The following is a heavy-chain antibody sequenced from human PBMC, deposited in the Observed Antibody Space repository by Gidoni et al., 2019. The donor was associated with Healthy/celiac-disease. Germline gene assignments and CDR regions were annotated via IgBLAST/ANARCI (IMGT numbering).Heavy chain of an antibody. V-gene: IGHV4-39*01. CDR2: ST. Sequence: STYYNPSLKSRVTISVDTSKNQFSLKLSSVTAADTAVYYCAAALAAVDRGWFDPWGQGTLVTVSS. CDR3: AAALAAVDRGWFDP. J-gene: IGHJ5*02. D-gene: IGHD6-13*01.